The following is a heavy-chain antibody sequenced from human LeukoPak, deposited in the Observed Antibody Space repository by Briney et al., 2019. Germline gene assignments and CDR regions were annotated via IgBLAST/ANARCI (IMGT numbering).Heavy chain of an antibody. V-gene: IGHV3-64D*09. CDR2: ISSNGGSS. J-gene: IGHJ4*02. D-gene: IGHD1-1*01. CDR3: VKITSVTGGDC. CDR1: GFTFSAYA. Sequence: GGSLRLSCSASGFTFSAYAMYWVRQAPEKGLEYVSGISSNGGSSFYADSVKGRFTISRDNSKNTLYLQMSSLRAEDTAVYYCVKITSVTGGDCWGQGTRLTVSS.